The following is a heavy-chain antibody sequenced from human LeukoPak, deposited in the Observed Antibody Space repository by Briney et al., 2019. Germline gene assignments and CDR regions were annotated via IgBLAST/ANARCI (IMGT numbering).Heavy chain of an antibody. CDR1: GFTFSSYE. V-gene: IGHV3-48*03. J-gene: IGHJ5*01. CDR2: ISNGTPTL. CDR3: AKPVSGGLAVTADWFHP. D-gene: IGHD6-19*01. Sequence: GGSLRLSCTASGFTFSSYEMKWVRQAPGKGLGWVSYISNGTPTLYFAGSLKGRFTISSDNSKNTLYLQVNTLRADDTATYYCAKPVSGGLAVTADWFHPWGQGPRVVVSS.